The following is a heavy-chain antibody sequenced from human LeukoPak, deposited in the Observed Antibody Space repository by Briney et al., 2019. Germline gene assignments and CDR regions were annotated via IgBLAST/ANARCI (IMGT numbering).Heavy chain of an antibody. V-gene: IGHV3-23*01. CDR1: GFTFDDYG. J-gene: IGHJ4*02. D-gene: IGHD4-11*01. CDR2: ISGSGGST. CDR3: TETGIGLQGH. Sequence: GGSLRLSCAASGFTFDDYGMSWVRQAPGKGLEWVSAISGSGGSTYYADSVKGRFTISRDNSKNTLYLQMNSLRAEDTAVYYCTETGIGLQGHWGQGTLVTVSS.